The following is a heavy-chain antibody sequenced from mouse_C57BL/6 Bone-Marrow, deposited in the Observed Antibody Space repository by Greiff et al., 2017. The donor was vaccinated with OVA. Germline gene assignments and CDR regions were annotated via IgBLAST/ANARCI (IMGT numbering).Heavy chain of an antibody. D-gene: IGHD2-4*01. CDR2: INPSSGYT. Sequence: QVQLKESGAELAKPGASVKLSCKASGYTFTSYWMHWVKQRPGQGLEWIGYINPSSGYTKYNQKFKDKATLTADKSSSTAYMQLSSQTYEDSAVYYCANVYYDYDENYFDYWGQGTTLTVSS. CDR3: ANVYYDYDENYFDY. J-gene: IGHJ2*01. CDR1: GYTFTSYW. V-gene: IGHV1-7*01.